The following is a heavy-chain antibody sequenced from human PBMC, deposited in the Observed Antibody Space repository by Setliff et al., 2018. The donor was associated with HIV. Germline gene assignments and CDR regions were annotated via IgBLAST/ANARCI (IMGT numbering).Heavy chain of an antibody. CDR1: GGTFSSHA. V-gene: IGHV1-69*13. J-gene: IGHJ4*02. Sequence: SVKVSCKASGGTFSSHAITWVRQAPGQGLEWMGGIIPMFRTANYAQKFQGRVTIIADESTSTACMELRSLKSEDTAVYYCARGRMTTVPMSGGACDYWGQGTLVTVSS. CDR3: ARGRMTTVPMSGGACDY. D-gene: IGHD4-17*01. CDR2: IIPMFRTA.